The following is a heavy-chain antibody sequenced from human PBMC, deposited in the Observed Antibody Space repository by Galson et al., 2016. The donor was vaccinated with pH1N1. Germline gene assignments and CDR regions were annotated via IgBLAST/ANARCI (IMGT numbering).Heavy chain of an antibody. J-gene: IGHJ6*02. V-gene: IGHV3-7*03. CDR3: VRDHDFGDSDPSHYYYDLDV. Sequence: SLRLSCAASGFTFSTYWMTWVRQAPGKGLEWVANIKQDGSEKFYLDSVKGRFTISRDNATKSLYLQTTSLRAEDTAVYYCVRDHDFGDSDPSHYYYDLDVWGQGTTVTVS. CDR2: IKQDGSEK. D-gene: IGHD4-17*01. CDR1: GFTFSTYW.